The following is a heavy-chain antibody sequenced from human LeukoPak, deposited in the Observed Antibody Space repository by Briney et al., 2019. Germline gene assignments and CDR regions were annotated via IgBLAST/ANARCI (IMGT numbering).Heavy chain of an antibody. V-gene: IGHV1-2*02. CDR1: GYTFTGYY. CDR2: INPNSGGT. J-gene: IGHJ6*03. Sequence: ASVKVSCKASGYTFTGYYMHWVRQAPGQGLEWMGWINPNSGGTNYAQKFQGRVTMTRDTSISTAYMELSRLRSDDTAVYYCATRYYYGSGSFLPSDYYYYMDVWGKGTTVTVSS. CDR3: ATRYYYGSGSFLPSDYYYYMDV. D-gene: IGHD3-10*01.